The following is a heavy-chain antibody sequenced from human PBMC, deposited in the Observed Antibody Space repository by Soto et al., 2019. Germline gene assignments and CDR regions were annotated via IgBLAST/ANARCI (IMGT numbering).Heavy chain of an antibody. CDR2: INPADSDI. Sequence: GESLKISCQGSGYSFTSNWIGWVRQMPGKGLEWMGIINPADSDIKYSPSFQGQVTISADKSIGTAYLQWSSLKASDTAMYYCARHQRDDASRKIDCWGQGTLVTVSS. J-gene: IGHJ4*02. CDR1: GYSFTSNW. CDR3: ARHQRDDASRKIDC. D-gene: IGHD3-16*01. V-gene: IGHV5-51*01.